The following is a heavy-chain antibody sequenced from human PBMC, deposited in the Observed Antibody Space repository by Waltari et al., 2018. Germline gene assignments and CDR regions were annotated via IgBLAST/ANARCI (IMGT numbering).Heavy chain of an antibody. CDR2: INAGNGNT. Sequence: QVQLVQSGAEVKKPGASVKVSCKASGYTFTRYAMHWVRQAPGQRLEWMGWINAGNGNTKYSQKFQGRVTITRDTSASTAYMELSSLRSEDTAVYYCAREGSGSYSVFDYWGQGTLVTVSS. V-gene: IGHV1-3*01. CDR1: GYTFTRYA. J-gene: IGHJ4*02. D-gene: IGHD3-10*01. CDR3: AREGSGSYSVFDY.